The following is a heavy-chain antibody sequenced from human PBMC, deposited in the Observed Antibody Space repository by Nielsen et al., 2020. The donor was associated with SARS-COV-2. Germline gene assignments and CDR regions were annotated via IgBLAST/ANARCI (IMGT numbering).Heavy chain of an antibody. J-gene: IGHJ4*02. V-gene: IGHV3-66*01. Sequence: GGSLRLSCAASGFTVSSNYMSWVRQAPGKGLEWVSVIYSGGSTYYADSVKGRFTISRDNSKNTLYLQMNSLRAEDTAVYYCARVEGFGEFHEYYFDYWGQGTLVTVSS. CDR1: GFTVSSNY. CDR2: IYSGGST. CDR3: ARVEGFGEFHEYYFDY. D-gene: IGHD3-10*01.